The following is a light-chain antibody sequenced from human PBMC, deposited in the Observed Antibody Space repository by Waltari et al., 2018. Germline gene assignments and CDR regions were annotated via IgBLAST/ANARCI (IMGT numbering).Light chain of an antibody. V-gene: IGLV6-57*03. CDR3: QSYDSSNLWV. CDR1: SGSIASNY. J-gene: IGLJ3*02. Sequence: NFMLTQPHSVSESPGKTVTISCTRSSGSIASNYVQWYQQPPGSAPTTVIYEDNQRPPGVPDRFSGSIDSSSNSASLTISGLKTEDEADYYCQSYDSSNLWVFGGGTKLTVL. CDR2: EDN.